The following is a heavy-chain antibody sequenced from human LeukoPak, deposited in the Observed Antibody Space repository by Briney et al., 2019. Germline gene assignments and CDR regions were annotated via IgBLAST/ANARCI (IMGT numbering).Heavy chain of an antibody. V-gene: IGHV1-2*02. J-gene: IGHJ2*01. CDR3: ARYSSGWYFDL. Sequence: ASVKGSCKTSGYTFTGYYMHWVRQAPGQGLEWMGWINPNSGGTNYAQKFQGRVTMTRDTSTSTAYMELTRLRSDDTAGYYCARYSSGWYFDLWGRGSLVTVSS. CDR1: GYTFTGYY. D-gene: IGHD6-19*01. CDR2: INPNSGGT.